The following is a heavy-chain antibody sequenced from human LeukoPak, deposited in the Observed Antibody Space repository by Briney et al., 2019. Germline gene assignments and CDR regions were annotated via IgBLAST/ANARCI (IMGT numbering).Heavy chain of an antibody. D-gene: IGHD3-10*01. CDR2: INPNSGGT. J-gene: IGHJ6*03. V-gene: IGHV1-2*02. CDR1: GYTFTGYY. Sequence: ASVKVSCKASGYTFTGYYMHWVRQAPGQGLEWMGWINPNSGGTNYAQKFQGRVTMTRDTSISTAYMELSRLRSDDTAVYYCARDGTMVRGVQGPPDGPYYYYYMDVWGKGTTVTVSS. CDR3: ARDGTMVRGVQGPPDGPYYYYYMDV.